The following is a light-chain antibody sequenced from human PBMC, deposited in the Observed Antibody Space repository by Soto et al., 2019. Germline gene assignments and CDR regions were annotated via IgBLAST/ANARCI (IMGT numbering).Light chain of an antibody. CDR3: QSYDSSLSAHDVV. V-gene: IGLV1-40*01. J-gene: IGLJ2*01. CDR2: GNS. CDR1: SSDIGAGYD. Sequence: QSVLTQPPSVSGAPGQRVTISCTGSSSDIGAGYDVHWYQQLPGTAPKLLIYGNSNRPSGVPDRFSGSKSGTSASLAITGLQAEDEADYYCQSYDSSLSAHDVVFGGGTQLT.